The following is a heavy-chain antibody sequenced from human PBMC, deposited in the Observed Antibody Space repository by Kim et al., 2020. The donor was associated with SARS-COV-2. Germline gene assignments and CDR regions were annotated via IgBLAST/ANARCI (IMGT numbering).Heavy chain of an antibody. Sequence: GESLKISCKGSGYIFTSYWIGWVRQMPGKGLEWMGIIYPGDSDTRYSPSFQGQVTISADKSISTAYLQWSSLKASDTAMYYCARLISPAITYYYYYGMDVWGQGTTVTVSS. CDR3: ARLISPAITYYYYYGMDV. CDR2: IYPGDSDT. CDR1: GYIFTSYW. J-gene: IGHJ6*02. V-gene: IGHV5-51*01. D-gene: IGHD5-18*01.